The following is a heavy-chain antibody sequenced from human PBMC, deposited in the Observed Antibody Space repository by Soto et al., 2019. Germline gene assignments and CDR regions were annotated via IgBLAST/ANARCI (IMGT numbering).Heavy chain of an antibody. J-gene: IGHJ4*02. D-gene: IGHD3-16*01. V-gene: IGHV4-31*03. CDR1: GGSISSGGYY. Sequence: QVQLQESGPGLVKPSQTLSLTCTVSGGSISSGGYYWSWIRQHPGKGLQWIGYIYYSGGTYYNPSLKSRVTISVDTSKNQFSLKVSSVTAADTAVYYCARAGQPGGVDYWGQGTLVTVSS. CDR3: ARAGQPGGVDY. CDR2: IYYSGGT.